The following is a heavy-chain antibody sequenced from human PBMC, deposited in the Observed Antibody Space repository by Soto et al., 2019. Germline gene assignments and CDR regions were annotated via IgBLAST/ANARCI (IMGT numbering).Heavy chain of an antibody. CDR3: ARGAPVNYGSGSYYSGPYYYYYYMDV. V-gene: IGHV5-51*01. D-gene: IGHD3-10*01. Sequence: GESLKISCKGSGYSFTSYWIGWVRQMPGKGLEWMGIIYPGDSDTRYSPSFQGQVTISADKSISTAYLQWSSLKASDTAMYYCARGAPVNYGSGSYYSGPYYYYYYMDVWGKGTTVTVSS. J-gene: IGHJ6*03. CDR1: GYSFTSYW. CDR2: IYPGDSDT.